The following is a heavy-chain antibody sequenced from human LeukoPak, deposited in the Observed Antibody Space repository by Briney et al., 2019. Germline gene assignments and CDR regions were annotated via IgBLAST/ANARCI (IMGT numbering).Heavy chain of an antibody. D-gene: IGHD3-22*01. CDR1: GYTFTSYG. V-gene: IGHV1-18*01. J-gene: IGHJ3*02. Sequence: ASVKVSCKASGYTFTSYGISWVRQAPGQGLEWMGWISAYNGNTNYAQKLQARVTMTTDTSTSTAYMELRSLRSDDTAVYYCARDGHRRYHYDSSGREDAFDIWGQGTMVTVSS. CDR2: ISAYNGNT. CDR3: ARDGHRRYHYDSSGREDAFDI.